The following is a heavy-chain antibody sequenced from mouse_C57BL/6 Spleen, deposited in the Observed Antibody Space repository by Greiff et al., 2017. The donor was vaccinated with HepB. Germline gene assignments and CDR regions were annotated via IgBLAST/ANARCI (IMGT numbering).Heavy chain of an antibody. D-gene: IGHD1-1*01. CDR1: GYSFTDYN. CDR2: INPNYGTT. J-gene: IGHJ4*01. Sequence: EVQLVESGPELVKPGASVKISCKASGYSFTDYNMNWVKQSNGKSLEWIGVINPNYGTTSYNQKFKGKATLTVDQSSSTAYMQLNSLTSEDSAVYYCARSFTTVVARDAMDYWGQGTSVTVSS. V-gene: IGHV1-39*01. CDR3: ARSFTTVVARDAMDY.